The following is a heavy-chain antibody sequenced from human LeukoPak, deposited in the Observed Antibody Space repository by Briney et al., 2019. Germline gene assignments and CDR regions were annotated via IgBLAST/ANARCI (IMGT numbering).Heavy chain of an antibody. J-gene: IGHJ4*02. CDR2: ISGSGGNT. D-gene: IGHD3-22*01. CDR3: ANYYYDSTSYPY. Sequence: SGGSLRLSCAASGSTFSSYAMSWVRQAPGKGLEWVSVISGSGGNTYYADSVKGRFTISRDNSKNTLYLQLNSLRAEDTAVYYCANYYYDSTSYPYWGQGTLVTVSS. V-gene: IGHV3-23*01. CDR1: GSTFSSYA.